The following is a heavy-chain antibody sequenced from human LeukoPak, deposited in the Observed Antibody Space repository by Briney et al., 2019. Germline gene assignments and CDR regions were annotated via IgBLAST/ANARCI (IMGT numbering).Heavy chain of an antibody. CDR1: GYTLTELS. V-gene: IGHV1-24*01. D-gene: IGHD3-22*01. CDR3: ARDLEMSGSSGTNWFDP. CDR2: FDPEDGET. J-gene: IGHJ5*02. Sequence: ASVKVSCKVSGYTLTELSMHWVRQAPGKGLEWMGGFDPEDGETIYAQKFQGRVTMTEDTSTDTAYMELSSLRSEDTAVYYCARDLEMSGSSGTNWFDPWGQGTLVTVSS.